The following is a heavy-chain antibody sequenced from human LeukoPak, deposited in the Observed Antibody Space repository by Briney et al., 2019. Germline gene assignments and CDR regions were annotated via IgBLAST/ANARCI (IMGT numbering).Heavy chain of an antibody. CDR1: GGSISSGSYY. Sequence: PSQTLSLTXTVSGGSISSGSYYWSWIRQPAGKGLEWIVRIYTSGSTNYNPSLKSRVTISVDTSKNQFSLKLSSVTAADTAVYYCAREVYDYVWGSYLDYFDYWGQGTLVTVSS. J-gene: IGHJ4*02. CDR3: AREVYDYVWGSYLDYFDY. CDR2: IYTSGST. D-gene: IGHD3-16*01. V-gene: IGHV4-61*02.